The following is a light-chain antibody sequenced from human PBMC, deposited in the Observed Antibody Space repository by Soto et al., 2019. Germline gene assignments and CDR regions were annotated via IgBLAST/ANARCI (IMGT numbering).Light chain of an antibody. V-gene: IGKV1-39*01. CDR2: TAS. CDR3: QQTYGSLRT. CDR1: QLINGY. J-gene: IGKJ1*01. Sequence: DIQLTQSPSSLSASLGDRVTISCRASQLINGYLKWYQQKPGKAPRLLIYTASNLQSGVPARFSGTRSGTDFTLIISDLEAEDFAPYYCQQTYGSLRTFGQGTRVEIK.